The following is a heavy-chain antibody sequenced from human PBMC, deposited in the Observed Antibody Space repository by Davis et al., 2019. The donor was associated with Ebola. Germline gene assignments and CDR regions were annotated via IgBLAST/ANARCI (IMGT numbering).Heavy chain of an antibody. D-gene: IGHD3-22*01. Sequence: PSETLSLTCTVSGGSISSGGYYWSWIRQHPGKGLEWIGYIYYSGSTYYNPSLKSRVTMSVDTSKNQFSLKLRSVTAADTAVYYCARDLGGPYDSSGYSYWYFDLWGRGTLVTVSS. CDR2: IYYSGST. J-gene: IGHJ2*01. V-gene: IGHV4-31*03. CDR1: GGSISSGGYY. CDR3: ARDLGGPYDSSGYSYWYFDL.